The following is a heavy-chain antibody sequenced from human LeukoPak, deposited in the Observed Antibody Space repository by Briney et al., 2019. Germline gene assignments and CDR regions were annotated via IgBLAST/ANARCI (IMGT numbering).Heavy chain of an antibody. D-gene: IGHD5-24*01. V-gene: IGHV1-8*01. Sequence: ASVKVSCKASGYTFTSYDINWLRQATGQGLEWMGWMDPNSGNTGYAQKFHGRVTMTRNTSISTAYMELSSLRSEDTAVYYCAKDHDGKMADFFHHWGQGALVSVSS. CDR1: GYTFTSYD. CDR2: MDPNSGNT. J-gene: IGHJ4*02. CDR3: AKDHDGKMADFFHH.